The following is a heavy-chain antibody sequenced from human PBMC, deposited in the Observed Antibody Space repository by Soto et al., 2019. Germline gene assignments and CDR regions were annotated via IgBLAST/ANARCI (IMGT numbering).Heavy chain of an antibody. CDR1: GFTFDDYA. CDR3: AKSRAVTGPLDY. D-gene: IGHD6-19*01. CDR2: ISWNSGSI. V-gene: IGHV3-9*01. J-gene: IGHJ4*02. Sequence: GRSLRLSCAASGFTFDDYAMHWVRQAPGKGLEWVSGISWNSGSIGYADSVKGRFTISRDNAKNSLYLQMNSLRAEDTALYYCAKSRAVTGPLDYWGQGTLVTVSS.